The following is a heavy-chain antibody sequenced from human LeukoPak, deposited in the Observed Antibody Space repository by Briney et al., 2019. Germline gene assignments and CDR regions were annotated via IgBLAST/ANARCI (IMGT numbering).Heavy chain of an antibody. Sequence: ASVKVSCKASGYTFTSYYMHWVRQPPGQGLEWIGWISGKNGNTDYAQKFQGRVTMTTDTSTNTAYMEMRSLRSDDTAVYYCARDTPQYYYDSSGYWNFKAFDIWGQGTMVTVSS. D-gene: IGHD3-22*01. CDR3: ARDTPQYYYDSSGYWNFKAFDI. CDR2: ISGKNGNT. CDR1: GYTFTSYY. J-gene: IGHJ3*02. V-gene: IGHV1-18*04.